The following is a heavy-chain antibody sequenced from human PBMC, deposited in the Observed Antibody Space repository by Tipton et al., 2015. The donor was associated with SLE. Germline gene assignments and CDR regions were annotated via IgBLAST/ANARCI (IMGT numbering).Heavy chain of an antibody. CDR3: AREVIAVSDSDAFDI. J-gene: IGHJ3*02. D-gene: IGHD2-21*01. Sequence: TLSLTCTVSGGSIISSGYYWGGVRQSPGKGLEWIGSIYHSGSSYYNSSLQSRVTISVDTSKNQFSLKLTSMTAADTAVYFCAREVIAVSDSDAFDIWGQGTVVTVSS. CDR2: IYHSGSS. V-gene: IGHV4-39*07. CDR1: GGSIISSGYY.